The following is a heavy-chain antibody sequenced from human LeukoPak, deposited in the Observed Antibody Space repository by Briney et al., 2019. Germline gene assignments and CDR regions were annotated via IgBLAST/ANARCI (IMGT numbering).Heavy chain of an antibody. J-gene: IGHJ4*02. V-gene: IGHV3-43*01. CDR3: SRDRGHSNQILGH. CDR2: INWDGSSA. D-gene: IGHD4-11*01. CDR1: GFTFDDYT. Sequence: GGSLRLSCAASGFTFDDYTMHWVRQAPGMGLEWVSLINWDGSSAYYADSVKGRFTISRDNSKNSLFLQMNSLRTEDTALYYCSRDRGHSNQILGHWGQGTLVTVSS.